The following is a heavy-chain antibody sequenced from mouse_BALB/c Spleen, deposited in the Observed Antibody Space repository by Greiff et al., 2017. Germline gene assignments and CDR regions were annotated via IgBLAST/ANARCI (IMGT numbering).Heavy chain of an antibody. V-gene: IGHV5-17*02. D-gene: IGHD2-4*01. J-gene: IGHJ3*01. CDR2: ISSGSSTI. CDR3: ARSEVYDYDFAY. CDR1: GFTFSSFG. Sequence: EVQGVESGGGLVQPGGSRKLSCAASGFTFSSFGMHWVRQAPEKGLEWVAYISSGSSTIYYADTVKGRFTISRDNPKNTLFLQMTSLRSEDTAMYYCARSEVYDYDFAYWGQGTLVTVSA.